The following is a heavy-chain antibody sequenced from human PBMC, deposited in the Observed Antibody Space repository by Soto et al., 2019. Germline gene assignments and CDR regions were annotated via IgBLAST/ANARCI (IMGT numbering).Heavy chain of an antibody. V-gene: IGHV3-20*04. Sequence: EVQLVESGGGAVRPGGSLRLICAASGFTFDDYAMTWVRQAPGKGLEWVSGVNWNGDDAGSAASVKGRFTISRDNAKNSLYLQMTSLRAEDTALYFCARGGAAFDLWGQGVMVTVAS. CDR3: ARGGAAFDL. CDR2: VNWNGDDA. CDR1: GFTFDDYA. D-gene: IGHD3-16*01. J-gene: IGHJ5*02.